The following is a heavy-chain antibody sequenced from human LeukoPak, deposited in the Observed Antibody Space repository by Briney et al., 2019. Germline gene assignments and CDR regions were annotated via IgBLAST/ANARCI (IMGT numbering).Heavy chain of an antibody. D-gene: IGHD6-19*01. CDR1: GFTVSSNY. J-gene: IGHJ5*02. Sequence: QPGGSLRLSCAASGFTVSSNYMSWVRQAPGKGLQWVSVIYGGGSTYSADSVKGRFTISRDNSKNTLYLQMNSLRAEDTAVYYCARGVAVAGINNWFDPWGQGTLITVSS. CDR3: ARGVAVAGINNWFDP. V-gene: IGHV3-66*01. CDR2: IYGGGST.